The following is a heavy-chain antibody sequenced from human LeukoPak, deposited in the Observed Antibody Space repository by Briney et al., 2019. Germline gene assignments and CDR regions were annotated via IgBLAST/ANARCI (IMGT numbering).Heavy chain of an antibody. J-gene: IGHJ5*02. Sequence: SVKVSCKASGYTFTSYDINWVGQATGRGLEWMGWMSPNSGNTGYPQKFQGRLTMTRDTSISTAYMELSSLRSEDTAVYYCARDYGGNSGWFDPWGQGTLVTVSS. CDR2: MSPNSGNT. CDR3: ARDYGGNSGWFDP. V-gene: IGHV1-8*01. D-gene: IGHD4-23*01. CDR1: GYTFTSYD.